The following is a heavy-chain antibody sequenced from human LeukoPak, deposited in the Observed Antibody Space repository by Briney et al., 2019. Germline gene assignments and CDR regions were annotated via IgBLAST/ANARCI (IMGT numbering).Heavy chain of an antibody. J-gene: IGHJ5*02. CDR3: ARDRDYIAVAGLGSLDP. V-gene: IGHV4-4*07. CDR2: IYTSGST. CDR1: GGSISSYY. Sequence: SETLSLTCTVSGGSISSYYWSWIRRPAGKGLEWIGRIYTSGSTNYNPSLKSRVTMSVDTSKNQFSLKLSSVTAADTAVYYCARDRDYIAVAGLGSLDPWGQGTLVTVSS. D-gene: IGHD6-19*01.